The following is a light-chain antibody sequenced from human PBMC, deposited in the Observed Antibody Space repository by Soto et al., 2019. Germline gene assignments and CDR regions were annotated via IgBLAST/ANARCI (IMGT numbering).Light chain of an antibody. Sequence: QSVLTQPASVSGAPGQSITVSCTGNSSDVGSYNLVSWYQQHPGKAPKLMIYEGSKRPSGVSNRFSGSKSGNTASLTISGLQAEDEADYYCCSYAGSSTSVFGTGTKGPVL. CDR2: EGS. V-gene: IGLV2-23*01. J-gene: IGLJ1*01. CDR1: SSDVGSYNL. CDR3: CSYAGSSTSV.